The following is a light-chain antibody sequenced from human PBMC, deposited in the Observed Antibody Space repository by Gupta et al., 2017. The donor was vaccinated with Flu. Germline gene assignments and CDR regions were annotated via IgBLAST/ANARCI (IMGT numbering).Light chain of an antibody. J-gene: IGKJ4*01. V-gene: IGKV3-20*01. CDR2: KTS. CDR1: QTLRTTF. Sequence: EIVLTQSPGTLSLSPGERATLLCRASQTLRTTFLSWYQQKPGQAPKLLIYKTSTRATGIPERFSGSGSGTEFTLTINRREPEDFAVYYCQHDGSSLYSFGRGTTVENK. CDR3: QHDGSSLYS.